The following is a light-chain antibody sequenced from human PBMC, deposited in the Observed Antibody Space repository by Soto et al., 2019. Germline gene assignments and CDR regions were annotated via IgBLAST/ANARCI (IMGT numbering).Light chain of an antibody. CDR2: AAS. CDR3: QQSYSTPSIT. J-gene: IGKJ5*01. V-gene: IGKV1-39*01. Sequence: DIQMTQSPSSLSASVGDRVTITCRASQTISRYLNWYQQKPGKAPNLLIYAASNLRSGVPSRFSGSGSGTDFTLTISSLQPEDFATYFCQQSYSTPSITFGQGTRLEIK. CDR1: QTISRY.